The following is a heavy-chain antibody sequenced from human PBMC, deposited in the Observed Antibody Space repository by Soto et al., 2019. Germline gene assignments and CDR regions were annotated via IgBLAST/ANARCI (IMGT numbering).Heavy chain of an antibody. Sequence: ESGGGLVKPWGSLRLSCAASGFTFSSYSMTWGRQAPGKGLEWVSSMNSRSSSIYYADSLKSRFTISRDNAKNSLYLQMNSLRAEDTAVYYCARNPSGDYWGQGTLVTVSS. J-gene: IGHJ4*02. D-gene: IGHD3-10*01. CDR1: GFTFSSYS. V-gene: IGHV3-21*01. CDR2: MNSRSSSI. CDR3: ARNPSGDY.